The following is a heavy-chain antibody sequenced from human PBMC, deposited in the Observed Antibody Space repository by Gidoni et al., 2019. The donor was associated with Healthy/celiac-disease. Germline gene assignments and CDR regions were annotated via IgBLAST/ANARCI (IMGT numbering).Heavy chain of an antibody. J-gene: IGHJ4*02. Sequence: QVQLVESGGGVVQPGRSLRLSCAASGFTFSSYGMPWVRQAPGKGLAWVAGISYDGSNKYYADSVKGRFTISRDNSKNTLYLQMNSLRAEDTAVYYCANAGYGDYEGGVDYWGQGTLVTVSS. CDR2: ISYDGSNK. V-gene: IGHV3-30*18. CDR1: GFTFSSYG. CDR3: ANAGYGDYEGGVDY. D-gene: IGHD4-17*01.